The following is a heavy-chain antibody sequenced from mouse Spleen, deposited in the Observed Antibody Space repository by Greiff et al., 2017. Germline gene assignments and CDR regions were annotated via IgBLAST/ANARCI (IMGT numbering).Heavy chain of an antibody. CDR3: AILRYWYFDV. Sequence: QVQLQQSGPELVKPGASVKISCKASGYAFSSSWMNWVKQRPGKGLEWIGRIYPGDGDTNYNGKFKGKATLTADKSSSTAYMQLSSLTSEDSAVYFCAILRYWYFDVWGAGTTVTVSS. CDR2: IYPGDGDT. V-gene: IGHV1-82*01. D-gene: IGHD1-1*01. J-gene: IGHJ1*01. CDR1: GYAFSSSW.